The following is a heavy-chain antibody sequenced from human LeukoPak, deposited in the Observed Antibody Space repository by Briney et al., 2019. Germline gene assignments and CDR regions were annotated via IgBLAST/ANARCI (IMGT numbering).Heavy chain of an antibody. Sequence: ASVTVSCTASGYTFTGYYMHWVRQAPGQGLEWMGRINPNSGGTNYAQKFQGRVTMTRDTSISTAYMELSRLRSDDTAVYYCARLYSGSYHEEGGIDHWGQGTLVTVSS. CDR1: GYTFTGYY. J-gene: IGHJ4*02. CDR2: INPNSGGT. V-gene: IGHV1-2*06. D-gene: IGHD1-26*01. CDR3: ARLYSGSYHEEGGIDH.